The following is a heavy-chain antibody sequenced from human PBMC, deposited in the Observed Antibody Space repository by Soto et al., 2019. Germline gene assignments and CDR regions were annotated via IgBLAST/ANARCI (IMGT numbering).Heavy chain of an antibody. CDR2: MNPNSGNT. J-gene: IGHJ6*02. Sequence: QVQLVQSGAEVKKPGASVKVSCKASGYTFTSYDINWVRQATGQGLEWMGWMNPNSGNTGYAQKFQGRVTMTRNTSISTACMELSSLRSEDTAVYYCARGYTVVTPSDGYYYYYGMDVWGQGTTVTVSS. CDR1: GYTFTSYD. CDR3: ARGYTVVTPSDGYYYYYGMDV. D-gene: IGHD2-21*02. V-gene: IGHV1-8*01.